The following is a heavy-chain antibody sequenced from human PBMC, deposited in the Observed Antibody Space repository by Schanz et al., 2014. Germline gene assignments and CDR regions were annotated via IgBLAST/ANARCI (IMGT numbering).Heavy chain of an antibody. V-gene: IGHV4-61*02. J-gene: IGHJ2*01. Sequence: QVQLQESGPGLVKPSQTLSLTCTVSGGSIRSGTYYWSWIRQPAGKALEWVGRVFPNGITNYNPTRKTRVPISLDTSKNQFSLTLTALTAADAAVYYCARDTTWRLDLWGRGTLVTDSS. D-gene: IGHD1-1*01. CDR3: ARDTTWRLDL. CDR2: VFPNGIT. CDR1: GGSIRSGTYY.